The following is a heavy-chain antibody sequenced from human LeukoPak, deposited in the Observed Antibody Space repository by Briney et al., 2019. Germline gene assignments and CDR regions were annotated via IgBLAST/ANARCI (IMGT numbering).Heavy chain of an antibody. CDR1: GFTFSSYA. CDR3: AREGYYYYGMDV. CDR2: ISYDGSNK. Sequence: GGSLRLSCAASGFTFSSYAMHWVRQAPGKGLEWVAVISYDGSNKYYADSVKGRFTISRDNSKNTLCLQMNSLRAEDTAVYYCAREGYYYYGMDVWGQGTTVTVSS. J-gene: IGHJ6*02. V-gene: IGHV3-30-3*01.